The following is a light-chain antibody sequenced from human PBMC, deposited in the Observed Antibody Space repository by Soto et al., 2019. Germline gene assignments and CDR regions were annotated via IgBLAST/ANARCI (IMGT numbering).Light chain of an antibody. V-gene: IGLV1-47*01. Sequence: QAVVTQPPSASGTPGQRVSISCSGSRSNIGRNYVYWYQQLPGTAPKLIIYEVTDRPSGVSNRFSGSKSGNTASLTISGLQAEDEAEYYCSSYTNINTRACVFGTGTKLTVL. J-gene: IGLJ1*01. CDR3: SSYTNINTRACV. CDR2: EVT. CDR1: RSNIGRNY.